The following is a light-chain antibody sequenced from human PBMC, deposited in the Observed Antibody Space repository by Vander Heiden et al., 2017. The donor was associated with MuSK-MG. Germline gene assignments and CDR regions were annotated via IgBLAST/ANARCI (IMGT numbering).Light chain of an antibody. Sequence: DIVLTQSPGTLALSPGERASQSVSGSYLAWYQQKPGQSPRLLIYDASSRATGIPDRFSGSGSETDFTLTISRLEPEDFGVYYCQQYGSSPITFGPGTKVDIK. CDR1: QSVSGSY. J-gene: IGKJ3*01. V-gene: IGKV3-20*01. CDR2: DAS. CDR3: QQYGSSPIT.